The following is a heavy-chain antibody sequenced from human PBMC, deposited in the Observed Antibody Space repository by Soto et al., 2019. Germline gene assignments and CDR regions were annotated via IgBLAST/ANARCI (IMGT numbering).Heavy chain of an antibody. J-gene: IGHJ4*02. CDR1: GFNFRNYA. CDR2: MIGDGSSW. D-gene: IGHD1-26*01. V-gene: IGHV3-23*01. CDR3: AKDLRPDGRYDLDY. Sequence: EVQLLESGGGLAQAGGSLRLSCAASGFNFRNYAMNWVRQAPGKGLEWVSVMIGDGSSWDYADSVRGRFTISRDNSKNTLYLQMNSLRAEDTAVYYCAKDLRPDGRYDLDYWGQGTLVTVSS.